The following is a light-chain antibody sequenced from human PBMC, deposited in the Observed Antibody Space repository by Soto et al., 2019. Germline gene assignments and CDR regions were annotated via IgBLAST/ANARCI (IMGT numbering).Light chain of an antibody. CDR2: KAS. CDR3: QQYSDYSQT. Sequence: DIQMTQSPSTLSASVGDRVTITCRASQSISSWLAWYQQKPGKAPKLLIYKASSLESGVPSRFSGSGSGTEITLTISSLQADDFATYYCQQYSDYSQTFGQGTKLEIK. CDR1: QSISSW. J-gene: IGKJ2*01. V-gene: IGKV1-5*03.